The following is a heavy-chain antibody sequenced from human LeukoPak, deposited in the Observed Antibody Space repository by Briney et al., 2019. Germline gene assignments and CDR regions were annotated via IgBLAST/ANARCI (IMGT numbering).Heavy chain of an antibody. CDR1: GFTFSTYN. V-gene: IGHV3-21*01. Sequence: PGGSLRLSCAASGFTFSTYNINWVRQAPGKGLEWVSSISTSGTYMFYADSVKGRFTISRDNAKNSLFLQMNSLRAEDTAVYYCARDSSSGSLDYWGQGTLVTVSS. J-gene: IGHJ4*02. CDR2: ISTSGTYM. D-gene: IGHD1-26*01. CDR3: ARDSSSGSLDY.